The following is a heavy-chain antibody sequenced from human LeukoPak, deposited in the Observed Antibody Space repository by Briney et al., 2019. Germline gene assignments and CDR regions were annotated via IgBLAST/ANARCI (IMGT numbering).Heavy chain of an antibody. D-gene: IGHD3-10*01. CDR2: INHSGST. CDR3: ARGGYYGSGSHRYYYYYGMDV. Sequence: SETLSLTCAVYGGSFSGYYWSWIRQPPGKGLEWIGEINHSGSTNYNPSLKSRVTISVDTSKNQFSLKLSSVTAADTAVYYCARGGYYGSGSHRYYYYYGMDVWGQGTTVTVSS. CDR1: GGSFSGYY. J-gene: IGHJ6*02. V-gene: IGHV4-34*01.